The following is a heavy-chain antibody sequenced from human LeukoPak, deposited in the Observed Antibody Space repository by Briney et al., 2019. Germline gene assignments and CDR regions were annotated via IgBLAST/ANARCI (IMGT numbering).Heavy chain of an antibody. Sequence: SETLSLTCTVSGVSIISSSYDWGWLRQPPGKGLEWIGSVNYGGSTDYNPSLKSRVTISVDASKNQFSLKMRSVTAADTAVYYCARHFDNWGQGTLVTVSS. J-gene: IGHJ4*02. CDR2: VNYGGST. V-gene: IGHV4-39*01. CDR1: GVSIISSSYD. CDR3: ARHFDN.